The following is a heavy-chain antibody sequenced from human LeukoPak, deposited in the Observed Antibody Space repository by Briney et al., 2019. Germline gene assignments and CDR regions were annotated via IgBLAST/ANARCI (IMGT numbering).Heavy chain of an antibody. V-gene: IGHV6-1*01. J-gene: IGHJ4*02. CDR2: TYYRSKWYN. CDR1: GDSVSSNSAA. CDR3: ARDQVGATPFDY. D-gene: IGHD1-26*01. Sequence: SQTLTLTCAISGDSVSSNSAAWNWIRQAQSRGLEWLGRTYYRSKWYNDYAVAVNSRITINPDTSKNQFSLQLNSVTPEDTAVYYCARDQVGATPFDYWGQGTLVTVSS.